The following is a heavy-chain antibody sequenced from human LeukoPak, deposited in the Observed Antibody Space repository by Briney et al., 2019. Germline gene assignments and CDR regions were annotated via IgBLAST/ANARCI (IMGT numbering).Heavy chain of an antibody. J-gene: IGHJ4*02. CDR1: GFTFSTYW. V-gene: IGHV3-7*01. Sequence: GGSLRLSCAGSGFTFSTYWMTWVRQAPGKGLEWVANINQDGGEKYYVDSVKGRFTISRDNSKNTLYLQMNSLRAEDTAVYYCARSSSYYLYYFDYWGQGTLVTVSS. CDR2: INQDGGEK. D-gene: IGHD3-10*01. CDR3: ARSSSYYLYYFDY.